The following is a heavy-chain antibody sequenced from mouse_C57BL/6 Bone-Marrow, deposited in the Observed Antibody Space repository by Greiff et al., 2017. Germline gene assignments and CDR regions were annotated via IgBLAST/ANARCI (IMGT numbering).Heavy chain of an antibody. V-gene: IGHV5-17*01. D-gene: IGHD1-1*01. J-gene: IGHJ2*01. CDR2: ISSGSSTI. Sequence: VKLMESGGGLVKPGGSLKLSCAASGFTFSDYGMHWVRQAPEKGLEWVAYISSGSSTIYYADTVKGRFTISRDNAKNTLFLQRTSLRSEDTAMYYCARPYYYGSSRYYFDYWGQGTTLTVSS. CDR1: GFTFSDYG. CDR3: ARPYYYGSSRYYFDY.